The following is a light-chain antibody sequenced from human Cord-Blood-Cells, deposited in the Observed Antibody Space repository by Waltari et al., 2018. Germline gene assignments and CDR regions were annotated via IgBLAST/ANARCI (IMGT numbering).Light chain of an antibody. CDR1: QRLLHSNSFNY. V-gene: IGKV2-28*01. Sequence: IVMTQSPLSLPFTPGEPASISCSSSQRLLHSNSFNYLDWYRQKPGQSPQLLIYLGSNRASGVPDRVSGSGSGTDFTLNISRVEAEDVGVYYCMQDLKTPWTFGQGTKVEIK. J-gene: IGKJ1*01. CDR3: MQDLKTPWT. CDR2: LGS.